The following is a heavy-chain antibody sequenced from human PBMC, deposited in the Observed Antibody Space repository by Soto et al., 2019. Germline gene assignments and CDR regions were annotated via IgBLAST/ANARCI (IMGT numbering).Heavy chain of an antibody. V-gene: IGHV3-23*01. J-gene: IGHJ3*02. D-gene: IGHD2-15*01. Sequence: EVQVLESGGGLVQPGGSLRLSCEGSGFTVSSHAMTWIRQAPGKGPEWVSTVTADGGTYYAASVKGRFAMSRDTSENTLYLQMNSLGAEDTVAYYCAPHVSCSGGSCQYDAFAIRGQGTMVTVSS. CDR1: GFTVSSHA. CDR3: APHVSCSGGSCQYDAFAI. CDR2: VTADGGT.